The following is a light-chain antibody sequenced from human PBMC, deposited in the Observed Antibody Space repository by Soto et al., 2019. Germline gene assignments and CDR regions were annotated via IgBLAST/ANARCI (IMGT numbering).Light chain of an antibody. Sequence: EIQMTQSPSSVSASVGDTITITCRAPQGFSNWLAWYQQKPGKSPTLLIFDASTLQSGVPSRFSGNGSGTDFSLIINNLQPEDFATYYCQQANSFPFFGPGTKVEI. CDR1: QGFSNW. V-gene: IGKV1-12*02. CDR3: QQANSFPF. CDR2: DAS. J-gene: IGKJ3*01.